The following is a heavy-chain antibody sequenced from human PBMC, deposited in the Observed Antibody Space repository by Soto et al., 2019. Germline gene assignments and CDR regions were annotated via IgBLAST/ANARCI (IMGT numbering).Heavy chain of an antibody. V-gene: IGHV4-34*01. CDR3: ARGRSTITMVRGVIKDGWFDP. J-gene: IGHJ5*02. D-gene: IGHD3-10*01. Sequence: SETLSLTCAVYGGSFSGYYWSWIRQPPGKGLEWIGEINHSGSTNYNPSLKSRVTISVDTSKNQFSLKLSSVTAADTAVYYCARGRSTITMVRGVIKDGWFDPWGQGTLVTVSS. CDR2: INHSGST. CDR1: GGSFSGYY.